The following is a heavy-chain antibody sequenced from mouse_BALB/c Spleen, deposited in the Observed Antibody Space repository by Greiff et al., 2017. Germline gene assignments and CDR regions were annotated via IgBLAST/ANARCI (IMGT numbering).Heavy chain of an antibody. Sequence: QVQLQQSGAELAKPGASVKMSCKASGYTFTSYWMHWVKQRPGQGLEWIGYINPSTGYTEYNQKFKDKATLTADKSSSTAYMQLSSLTSEDSAVYYCARGDYGTNFDYWGQGTTLTVSS. J-gene: IGHJ2*01. CDR1: GYTFTSYW. CDR3: ARGDYGTNFDY. V-gene: IGHV1-7*01. CDR2: INPSTGYT. D-gene: IGHD2-1*01.